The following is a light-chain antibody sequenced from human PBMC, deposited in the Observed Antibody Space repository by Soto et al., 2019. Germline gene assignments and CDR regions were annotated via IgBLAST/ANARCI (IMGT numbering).Light chain of an antibody. J-gene: IGKJ2*01. CDR1: QSLLHSNGYNY. V-gene: IGKV2-28*01. CDR2: MGS. Sequence: DIVMTQSPLSLPVSPGEPASISCRPSQSLLHSNGYNYLDWYLQKPGQSPHLLIDMGSNWASGVPDRFSGSGSGTDFTLKISRVVAEDVGVYYCMQALQTPYTFGQGTKLEIK. CDR3: MQALQTPYT.